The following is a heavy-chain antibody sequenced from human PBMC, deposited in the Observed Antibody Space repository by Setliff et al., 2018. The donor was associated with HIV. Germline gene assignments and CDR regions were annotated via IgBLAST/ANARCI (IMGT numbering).Heavy chain of an antibody. V-gene: IGHV1-3*01. Sequence: ASVKVSCKASGYTFTGYYMHWVRQAPGQGLEWMGRINAGNGHTKYSQKFQGRVSITRDTSASTAYMELSSLRSEDTAVYYCARVSGLSGELLYFDYWGRGTLVTVSS. CDR3: ARVSGLSGELLYFDY. CDR1: GYTFTGYY. CDR2: INAGNGHT. J-gene: IGHJ4*02. D-gene: IGHD1-26*01.